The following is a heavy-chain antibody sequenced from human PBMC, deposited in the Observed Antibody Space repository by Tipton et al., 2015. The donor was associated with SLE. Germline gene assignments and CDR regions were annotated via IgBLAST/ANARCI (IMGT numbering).Heavy chain of an antibody. CDR3: ARLVVLAAEGLYSFDY. CDR2: ISWIGST. V-gene: IGHV4-38-2*01. CDR1: NYSLTSNFY. D-gene: IGHD2-15*01. Sequence: TLSLTCSVSNYSLTSNFYWGWIRQPPGKGLEWIGYISWIGSTNYNPSLKSRVTMSVDTSMNQFSLELSSVTAADTAVYYCARLVVLAAEGLYSFDYWGHGTLVTVSS. J-gene: IGHJ4*01.